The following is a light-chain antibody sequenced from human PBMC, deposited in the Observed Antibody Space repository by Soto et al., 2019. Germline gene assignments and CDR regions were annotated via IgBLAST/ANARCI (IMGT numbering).Light chain of an antibody. CDR3: QQYGSSPKT. Sequence: EIVLTQSPGTLSLSPGERATISCRASQSVSSASLAWYQQKPGQAPRLLIYGASSRATGIPDRFSGSGSGTDSTLTISRLEPEDFAVYYCQQYGSSPKTFGQGTKV. V-gene: IGKV3-20*01. CDR1: QSVSSAS. CDR2: GAS. J-gene: IGKJ1*01.